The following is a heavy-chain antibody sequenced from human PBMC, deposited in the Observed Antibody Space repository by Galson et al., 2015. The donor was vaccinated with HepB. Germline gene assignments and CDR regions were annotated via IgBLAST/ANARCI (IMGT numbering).Heavy chain of an antibody. CDR2: ISSSSSYI. J-gene: IGHJ5*02. CDR3: AREGDSIAVAGDNWFDP. V-gene: IGHV3-21*01. CDR1: GFTFSSYS. Sequence: SLRLSCAASGFTFSSYSMNWVRQAPGKGLEWVSSISSSSSYIYYADSVKGRFTISRDNAKNSLYLQMNSLRAEDTAVYYCAREGDSIAVAGDNWFDPWGQGTLVTVSS. D-gene: IGHD6-19*01.